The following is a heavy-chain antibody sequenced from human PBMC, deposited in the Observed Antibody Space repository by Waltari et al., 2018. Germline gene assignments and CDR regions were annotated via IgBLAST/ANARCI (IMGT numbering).Heavy chain of an antibody. Sequence: EVQLVESGGGLVQPGGSLRLSCAASGFTFSSYAMSWVRQAPGQGLEWVSAISGSGGSTYYADSVKGRFTISRDNSKNTLYLQMNSLRAEDTAVYYCATGSGDYVWGSYRPFDYWGQGTLVTVSS. V-gene: IGHV3-23*04. CDR2: ISGSGGST. D-gene: IGHD3-16*02. CDR1: GFTFSSYA. CDR3: ATGSGDYVWGSYRPFDY. J-gene: IGHJ4*02.